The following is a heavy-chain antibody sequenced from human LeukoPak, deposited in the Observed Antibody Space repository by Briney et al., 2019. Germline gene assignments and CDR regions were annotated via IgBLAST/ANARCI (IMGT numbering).Heavy chain of an antibody. CDR1: GGSISSYY. J-gene: IGHJ4*02. CDR3: AKGYGDWSTDY. D-gene: IGHD4-17*01. Sequence: SETLSLTCTVSGGSISSYYWSWIRQPPGKGLEWIGYIYYSGSTNYNPSLKSRVTISVDTSKNQFSLKLSSVTAADTAVYYCAKGYGDWSTDYWGQGTLVTVSS. V-gene: IGHV4-59*01. CDR2: IYYSGST.